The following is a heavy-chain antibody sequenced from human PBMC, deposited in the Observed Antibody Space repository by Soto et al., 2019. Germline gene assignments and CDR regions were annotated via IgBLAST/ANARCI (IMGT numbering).Heavy chain of an antibody. CDR1: GFTFSGYA. CDR2: ISFDGRNT. D-gene: IGHD4-17*01. Sequence: QPVGSLRLSCADSGFTFSGYAMHWVRQAPGKGMEWVALISFDGRNTYYADSVKGRFTISRDNSKNTLYLQMNSLRAEDTAVYYCARDSLRPRGMDVWGQGTTVTVSS. CDR3: ARDSLRPRGMDV. J-gene: IGHJ6*02. V-gene: IGHV3-30*04.